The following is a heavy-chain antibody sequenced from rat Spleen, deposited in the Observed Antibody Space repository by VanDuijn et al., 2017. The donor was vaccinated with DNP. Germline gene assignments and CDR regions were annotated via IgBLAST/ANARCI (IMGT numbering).Heavy chain of an antibody. J-gene: IGHJ2*01. CDR3: TNDWELYY. CDR1: GFIFNNYW. CDR2: ISNTGGST. V-gene: IGHV5-31*01. Sequence: EVQLVESGGGLVQPGRSLKLSCVASGFIFNNYWMTWIRQAPGKGLDWIASISNTGGSTYYPDSVKGRLTISRDSAKSTLYLQMNSLRSEDTATYYCTNDWELYYWGQGVMVTVSS. D-gene: IGHD5-1*01.